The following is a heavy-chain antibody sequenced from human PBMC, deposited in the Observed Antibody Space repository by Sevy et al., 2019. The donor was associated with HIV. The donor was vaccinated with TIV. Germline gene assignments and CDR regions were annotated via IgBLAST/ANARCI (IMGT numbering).Heavy chain of an antibody. CDR1: GFTFCSYW. V-gene: IGHV3-74*01. Sequence: GGSLRLSCAASGFTFCSYWMHWVRQAPGKGLVWVSRINSDGSGTSYADSVKGRFTISRDNAKNTLYLQMNSLRAEDTAVYYCARGDYDSSGYGRLTYDIWGQGTMVTVSS. CDR2: INSDGSGT. J-gene: IGHJ3*02. D-gene: IGHD3-22*01. CDR3: ARGDYDSSGYGRLTYDI.